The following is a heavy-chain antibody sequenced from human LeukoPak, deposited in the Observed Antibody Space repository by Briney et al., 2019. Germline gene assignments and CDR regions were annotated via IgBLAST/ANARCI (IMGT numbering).Heavy chain of an antibody. CDR1: GGSISSYY. J-gene: IGHJ4*02. D-gene: IGHD5-12*01. CDR2: IYYSGST. CDR3: ARGRYGGYTFDY. V-gene: IGHV4-59*01. Sequence: PSQTLSLTCTVSGGSISSYYWSWIRQPPGKGLEWIGYIYYSGSTNYDPSLKSRVTISVDTSKNQFSLKLSSVTAADTAVCYCARGRYGGYTFDYWGQGTLVTVSS.